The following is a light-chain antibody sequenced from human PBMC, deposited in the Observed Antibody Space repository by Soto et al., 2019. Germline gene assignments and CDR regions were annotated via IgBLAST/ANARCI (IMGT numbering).Light chain of an antibody. Sequence: QSALTQRPSASGSPGQSVTISCTGTSSDVGGYNSVSWYQQHPGKAPKLMIYEVNKRPSGVPDRFSGSKSGNTASLTVSGLQAEDEADYYCSSYAGSNNVFGTGTKVTVL. CDR2: EVN. J-gene: IGLJ1*01. V-gene: IGLV2-8*01. CDR1: SSDVGGYNS. CDR3: SSYAGSNNV.